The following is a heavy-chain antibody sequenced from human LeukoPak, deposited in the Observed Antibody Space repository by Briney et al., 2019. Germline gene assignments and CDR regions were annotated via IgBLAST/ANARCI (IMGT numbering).Heavy chain of an antibody. CDR3: TRGGTARPDY. CDR2: ISSGRPTT. V-gene: IGHV3-48*04. CDR1: GFTFSNYG. J-gene: IGHJ4*02. D-gene: IGHD6-6*01. Sequence: GGSLRLSCAASGFTFSNYGMNWVRQAPGSGLQWVSYISSGRPTTNYAASVRGRFTVSRDNAKSSLYLQMNNLRVEDTGVYYYTRGGTARPDYWGQGTLVTVSS.